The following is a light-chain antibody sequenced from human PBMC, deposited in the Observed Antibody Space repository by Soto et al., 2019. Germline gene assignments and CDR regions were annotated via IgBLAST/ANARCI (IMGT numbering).Light chain of an antibody. V-gene: IGKV3-15*01. CDR1: QSVSSN. Sequence: EIVMTQSPATLSVSPGERATLSCRASQSVSSNLAWYQQKPGQAPRLLIYGASTRATGIPARFSGSGSGTEFTLTISSRQSEDLAVYYCQQYNNWPQTFGQGTKVEIK. J-gene: IGKJ1*01. CDR2: GAS. CDR3: QQYNNWPQT.